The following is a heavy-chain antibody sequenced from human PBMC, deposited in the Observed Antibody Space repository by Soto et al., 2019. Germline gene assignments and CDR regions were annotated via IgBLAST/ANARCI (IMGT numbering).Heavy chain of an antibody. CDR2: INPDGGST. CDR3: ARDLSSYSSGWYDV. V-gene: IGHV1-46*01. Sequence: QVQLVQSGAEVKKPGASVKVSCKASGYTFTSYYMHWVRQAPGQGLEWMGIINPDGGSTNYAQKFQGRVTMTRDTSTSTVYLELSRLRSEDTAVYYCARDLSSYSSGWYDVWGRGTLVTVSS. J-gene: IGHJ2*01. CDR1: GYTFTSYY. D-gene: IGHD6-19*01.